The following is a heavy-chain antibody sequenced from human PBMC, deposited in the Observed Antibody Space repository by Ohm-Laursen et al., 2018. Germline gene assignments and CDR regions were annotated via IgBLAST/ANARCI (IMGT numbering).Heavy chain of an antibody. D-gene: IGHD2-15*01. J-gene: IGHJ3*02. CDR3: ARLGSGGTCYPCAFEI. Sequence: ESLKISCKGSGYSFTNFWIGWVRQMPGKGLEWMGIIYPGDSDTRYSPSFQGQVTISADKSITTAYLQWSDLKASDTAMYYCARLGSGGTCYPCAFEIWGQGTMVTVSS. CDR2: IYPGDSDT. CDR1: GYSFTNFW. V-gene: IGHV5-51*01.